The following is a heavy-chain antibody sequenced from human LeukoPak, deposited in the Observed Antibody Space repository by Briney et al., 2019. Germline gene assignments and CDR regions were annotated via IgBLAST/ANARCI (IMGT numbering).Heavy chain of an antibody. V-gene: IGHV5-51*01. CDR3: ARGASYDAFDI. CDR2: IYPGDSDT. CDR1: GSNFTNNW. Sequence: GESPQISRKSSGSNFTNNWIGWVRPVPGKGLEWMGIIYPGDSDTRYSPSFRGQVTISADKSISTAYLQWSSLKASDTAMYYCARGASYDAFDIWGQGTMVTVSS. D-gene: IGHD1-26*01. J-gene: IGHJ3*02.